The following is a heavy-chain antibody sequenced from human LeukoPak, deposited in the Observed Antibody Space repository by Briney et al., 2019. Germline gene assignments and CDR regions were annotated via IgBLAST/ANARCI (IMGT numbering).Heavy chain of an antibody. CDR2: IYPGDSDI. V-gene: IGHV5-51*01. D-gene: IGHD6-13*01. CDR1: GYSFTNYW. Sequence: PGESLKISCNGSGYSFTNYWIGWVRQMPGKGLEWMGIIYPGDSDIRYSPSFQGQVTISADKSISTAYLQWSSLKASDTAMYYCARTGYSSRWAIDNWGQGTLVTVSS. CDR3: ARTGYSSRWAIDN. J-gene: IGHJ4*02.